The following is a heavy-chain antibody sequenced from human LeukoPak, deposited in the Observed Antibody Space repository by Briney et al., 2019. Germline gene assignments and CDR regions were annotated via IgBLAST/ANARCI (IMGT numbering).Heavy chain of an antibody. Sequence: SVNVSCKPSGGTFSSYAIRWVRQAPGQGLEWMGGIIPIFGTANYAQKFQGRVTITADESTSTAYMELSSLRSEDTAVYYCARVSRRVRDLLDYWGQGTLVTVSS. D-gene: IGHD4-23*01. CDR1: GGTFSSYA. CDR2: IIPIFGTA. V-gene: IGHV1-69*13. CDR3: ARVSRRVRDLLDY. J-gene: IGHJ4*02.